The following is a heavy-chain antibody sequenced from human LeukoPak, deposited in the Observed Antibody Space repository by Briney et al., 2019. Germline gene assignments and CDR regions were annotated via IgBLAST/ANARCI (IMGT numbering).Heavy chain of an antibody. CDR1: GFTFSSYA. CDR3: ARDSSVSCDY. Sequence: GGSLRLSCAASGFTFSSYAMHWVRQAPGKGLEWVAIIWYEGNKNYYGDSVKGRFTISRDNSKNTLYLQMNSLRAEDTAVYYCARDSSVSCDYWGQGTLVTVSS. J-gene: IGHJ4*02. V-gene: IGHV3-33*01. CDR2: IWYEGNKN. D-gene: IGHD3-10*01.